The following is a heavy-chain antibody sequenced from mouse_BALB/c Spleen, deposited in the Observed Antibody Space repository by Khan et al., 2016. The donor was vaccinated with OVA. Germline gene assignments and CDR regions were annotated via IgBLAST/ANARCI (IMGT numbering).Heavy chain of an antibody. J-gene: IGHJ2*01. CDR3: ARNREPDYFDY. CDR1: GFSLTSHG. V-gene: IGHV2-9*02. CDR2: IWAGGST. Sequence: QIQLVQSGPGLVAPSQSLSITCTVSGFSLTSHGVHWVRQPPGKGLEWLGVIWAGGSTNYNSALMSRLSISKDSSKSQAFLKVNSLQTDDTAIYYCARNREPDYFDYWGQGTTLIVSS.